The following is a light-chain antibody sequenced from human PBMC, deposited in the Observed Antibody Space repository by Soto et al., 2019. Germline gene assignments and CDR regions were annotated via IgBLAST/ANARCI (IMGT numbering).Light chain of an antibody. CDR1: QTVRNNY. CDR3: QQFSSYPRT. J-gene: IGKJ4*01. CDR2: AAS. V-gene: IGKV3-20*01. Sequence: EFVLTQSPGTLSVSPGERATLSCRASQTVRNNYVACYQQTPGQPPRLLIYAASSSATGIPDRFSGGGSGTDFTLTISRLEPEDFAVYYCQQFSSYPRTFGGGTKVDIK.